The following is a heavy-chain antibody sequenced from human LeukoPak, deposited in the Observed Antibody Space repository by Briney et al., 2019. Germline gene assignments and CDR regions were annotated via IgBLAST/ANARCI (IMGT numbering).Heavy chain of an antibody. CDR3: AKRGYCSGGSCEYNWFDP. Sequence: PGGSLRLSCAASGFTFSSYAMHWVRQAPGKGLEWVAVISYDGSNKYYADSVKGRFTISRDNSKNTLYLQMNSLRAEDTAVYYCAKRGYCSGGSCEYNWFDPWGQGTLVTVSS. V-gene: IGHV3-30*04. CDR2: ISYDGSNK. D-gene: IGHD2-15*01. J-gene: IGHJ5*02. CDR1: GFTFSSYA.